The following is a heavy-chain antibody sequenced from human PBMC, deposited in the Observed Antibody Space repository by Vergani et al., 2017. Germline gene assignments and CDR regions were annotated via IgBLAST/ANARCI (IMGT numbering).Heavy chain of an antibody. Sequence: QVQLVQSGAEVKKPGASVKVSCKASGFTFTSYGISWVRQAPGQGLEWMGWISAYNGNTNYAQKVQGRVTMTTDTSTSTAYMELRSLRSDDTAVYYCARAEIGVVVVPAATAYNWFDPWGQGTLVTVSS. J-gene: IGHJ5*02. CDR2: ISAYNGNT. V-gene: IGHV1-18*01. CDR3: ARAEIGVVVVPAATAYNWFDP. CDR1: GFTFTSYG. D-gene: IGHD2-2*01.